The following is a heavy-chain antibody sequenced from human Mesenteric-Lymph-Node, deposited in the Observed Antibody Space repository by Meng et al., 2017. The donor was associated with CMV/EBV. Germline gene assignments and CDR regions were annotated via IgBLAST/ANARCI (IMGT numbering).Heavy chain of an antibody. D-gene: IGHD3-3*01. Sequence: DYYWTWIWQPPGKGLEGVGEVNHRGNTKYNPSLRSRVTISVDTSKNQFSLKLRSVTAADTAVYYCAGERRREAIFGAVILRGWVDPWGQGTLVTVSS. CDR2: VNHRGNT. CDR3: AGERRREAIFGAVILRGWVDP. V-gene: IGHV4-34*01. J-gene: IGHJ5*02. CDR1: DYY.